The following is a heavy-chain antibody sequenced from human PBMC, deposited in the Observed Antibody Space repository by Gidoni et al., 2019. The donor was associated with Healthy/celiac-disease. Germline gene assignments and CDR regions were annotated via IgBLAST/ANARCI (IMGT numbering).Heavy chain of an antibody. Sequence: QVQLVQSGAEVKKPGASVKVSCKASGYTFTSYYMHWVRQALGQGLEWMGIINPSGGSTSYAQKFQGRVTMTRDTSTSTVYMELSSLRSEDTAVYYCARDIGDSSGYDAFDIWGQGTMVTVSS. CDR2: INPSGGST. CDR1: GYTFTSYY. D-gene: IGHD3-22*01. J-gene: IGHJ3*02. V-gene: IGHV1-46*01. CDR3: ARDIGDSSGYDAFDI.